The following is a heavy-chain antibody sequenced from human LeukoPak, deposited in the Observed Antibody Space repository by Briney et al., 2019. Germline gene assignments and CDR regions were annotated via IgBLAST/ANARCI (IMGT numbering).Heavy chain of an antibody. Sequence: GGSLRLSCAASGFTFSTYGMHWVRQAPGKGLECVAVIWYDGSNKYYADSVKGRFTISRDNSKNTLYLQMNSLRAEDTAVYYCARDQAAMKSYYYYGMDVWGKGTTVTVPS. D-gene: IGHD5-18*01. V-gene: IGHV3-33*01. CDR1: GFTFSTYG. CDR2: IWYDGSNK. CDR3: ARDQAAMKSYYYYGMDV. J-gene: IGHJ6*04.